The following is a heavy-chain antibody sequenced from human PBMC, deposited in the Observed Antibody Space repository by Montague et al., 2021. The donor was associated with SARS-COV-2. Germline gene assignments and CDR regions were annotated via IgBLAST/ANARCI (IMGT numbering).Heavy chain of an antibody. CDR3: ARGLWFGELISPFNY. J-gene: IGHJ4*02. CDR2: ILDDGSNK. D-gene: IGHD3-10*01. CDR1: GFTFSNYA. V-gene: IGHV3-30*04. Sequence: SLRLSCAASGFTFSNYALYLVRQAPGKGLQWVAVILDDGSNKYYTDSVKGRFTISRDNSKNTLYLQMNSLRAEDTAVYFCARGLWFGELISPFNYWGQGRLVTVSS.